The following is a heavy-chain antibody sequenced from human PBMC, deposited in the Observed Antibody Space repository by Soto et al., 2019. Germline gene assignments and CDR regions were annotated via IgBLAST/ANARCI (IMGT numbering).Heavy chain of an antibody. J-gene: IGHJ4*02. V-gene: IGHV3-30*18. D-gene: IGHD2-2*01. Sequence: QVQLVESGGGVVQPGRSLRLSCAASGFTFSGYGMHWVRQAPGKGLEWVAVISYDGSNKYYADSVKGRFTISRDNSKNTLYLQMNSLRAEDTAVYYCAKDHTSHPGDYWGQGTLVTVSS. CDR2: ISYDGSNK. CDR3: AKDHTSHPGDY. CDR1: GFTFSGYG.